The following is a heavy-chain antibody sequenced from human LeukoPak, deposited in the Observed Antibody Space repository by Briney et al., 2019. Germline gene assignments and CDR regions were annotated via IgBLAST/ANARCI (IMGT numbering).Heavy chain of an antibody. D-gene: IGHD5/OR15-5a*01. CDR3: AKYVSTGWFDP. V-gene: IGHV4-59*08. CDR1: GGSISSYY. CDR2: IYYSGST. Sequence: SETLSLTCTVSGGSISSYYWSWIRQPPGKGLEWIGHIYYSGSTNYNPSLKSRVTISVDTSENQFSLKLSSVTAADTAVYYCAKYVSTGWFDPWGQGTLVTVSS. J-gene: IGHJ5*02.